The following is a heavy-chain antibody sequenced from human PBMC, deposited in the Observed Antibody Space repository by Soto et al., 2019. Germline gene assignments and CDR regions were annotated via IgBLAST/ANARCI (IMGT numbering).Heavy chain of an antibody. CDR1: GYTFTGYY. V-gene: IGHV1-2*04. Sequence: ASVKVSCKASGYTFTGYYMHWVRQAPGQGLEWMGWINPNSGGTNYAQKFQGWVTMTRDTSISTAYMELSSLRSEDTAVYYCARSRSSSGPEWSYGPYYYYYGMDVWGQGTTVTVSS. J-gene: IGHJ6*02. CDR2: INPNSGGT. D-gene: IGHD5-18*01. CDR3: ARSRSSSGPEWSYGPYYYYYGMDV.